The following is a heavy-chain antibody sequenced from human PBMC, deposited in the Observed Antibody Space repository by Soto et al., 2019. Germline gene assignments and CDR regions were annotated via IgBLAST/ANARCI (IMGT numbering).Heavy chain of an antibody. CDR2: ISGSGGST. V-gene: IGHV3-23*01. Sequence: GGSLRLSCAASGFTFSSYAMSWVRQAPGKGLEWVSAISGSGGSTYYADSVKGRFTTSRDNSKNTLYLQMNSLRAEDTAVYYCAKRCLRGGYYYGMDVWGQGTTVTVSS. J-gene: IGHJ6*02. D-gene: IGHD5-12*01. CDR3: AKRCLRGGYYYGMDV. CDR1: GFTFSSYA.